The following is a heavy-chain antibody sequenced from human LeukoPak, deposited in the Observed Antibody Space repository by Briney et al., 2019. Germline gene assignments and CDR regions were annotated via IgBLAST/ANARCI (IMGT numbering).Heavy chain of an antibody. J-gene: IGHJ3*02. CDR1: GFTFSNYG. CDR2: TDTSGRYV. V-gene: IGHV3-21*06. CDR3: ARGRSITLLRGVAMSDGFDI. Sequence: GGSLRLSCAASGFTFSNYGMNWVRQAPGKGLEWVSFTDTSGRYVYYGDSVKGRFTISRDNAKNLLFLQMNGLRAEDMALYYCARGRSITLLRGVAMSDGFDIWGQGAMVAVSS. D-gene: IGHD3-10*01.